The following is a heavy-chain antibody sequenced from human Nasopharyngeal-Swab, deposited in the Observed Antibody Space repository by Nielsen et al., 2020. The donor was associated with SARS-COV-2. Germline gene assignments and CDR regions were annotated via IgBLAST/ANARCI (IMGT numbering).Heavy chain of an antibody. CDR2: ISGSGGST. CDR3: AKDRVDAAMEALDY. D-gene: IGHD5-18*01. J-gene: IGHJ4*02. CDR1: GFTFGDYA. Sequence: GESLKISCTASGFTFGDYAMSWVRQAPGKGLEWVSAISGSGGSTYYADSVKGRFTISRDNSKNTLYLQMNSLRAEDTAVYYCAKDRVDAAMEALDYWGQGTLVTVSS. V-gene: IGHV3-23*01.